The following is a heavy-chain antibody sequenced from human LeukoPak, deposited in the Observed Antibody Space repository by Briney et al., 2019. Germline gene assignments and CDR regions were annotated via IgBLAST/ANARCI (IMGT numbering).Heavy chain of an antibody. D-gene: IGHD6-6*01. CDR2: IRVSYET. Sequence: PGGSLRLSCAASGFTFSNYAMNWVRQAPGKGLEWVSGIRVSYETYYADSVKGRFTISRDNSDNTLYLQMSGLRAEDTAVYYCARAGGSSSSARMDYWGQGTLVTVSS. V-gene: IGHV3-23*01. CDR1: GFTFSNYA. J-gene: IGHJ4*02. CDR3: ARAGGSSSSARMDY.